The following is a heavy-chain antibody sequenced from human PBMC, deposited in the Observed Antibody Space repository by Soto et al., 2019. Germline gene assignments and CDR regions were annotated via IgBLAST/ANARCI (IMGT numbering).Heavy chain of an antibody. Sequence: PSETLSLTCTVSGDSISSVYNYWSWIRQPPGKGLEWIGFIYYSGTTYYNPSLKSRLTISLDTSKNQFSLKLTSVTAADTAVYYCAAEGGSRTFWGQGILVTVSS. CDR2: IYYSGTT. CDR3: AAEGGSRTF. CDR1: GDSISSVYNY. V-gene: IGHV4-30-4*01. J-gene: IGHJ4*02. D-gene: IGHD3-16*01.